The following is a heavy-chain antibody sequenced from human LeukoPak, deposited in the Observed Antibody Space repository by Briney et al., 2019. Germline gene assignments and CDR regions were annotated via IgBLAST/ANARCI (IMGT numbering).Heavy chain of an antibody. CDR2: ISSSGSTI. V-gene: IGHV3-48*03. J-gene: IGHJ5*02. Sequence: PGGSLRLSCAASGVTFSSYEMNWVRQAPGKGLEWVSYISSSGSTIYYADSVKGRFTISRDNAKNSLYLQMNSLRAEDTAVYYCASPEPTSSRWYGGGFDPWGQGTLVTVSS. D-gene: IGHD6-13*01. CDR3: ASPEPTSSRWYGGGFDP. CDR1: GVTFSSYE.